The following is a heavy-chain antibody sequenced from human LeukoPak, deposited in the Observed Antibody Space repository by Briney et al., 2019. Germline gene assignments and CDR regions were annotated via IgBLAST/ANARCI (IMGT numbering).Heavy chain of an antibody. V-gene: IGHV4-59*01. CDR2: FYNSGDT. D-gene: IGHD2-15*01. CDR3: ARLGFYSGYFDH. J-gene: IGHJ4*02. CDR1: GDSISTYL. Sequence: SETLSLTCTVSGDSISTYLWSRIRQAPGRGLEWIGYFYNSGDTKLNPSLKSRVTISVDTPKNQYSLKMSSLTTADTAVYFCARLGFYSGYFDHWGQGILVTVSS.